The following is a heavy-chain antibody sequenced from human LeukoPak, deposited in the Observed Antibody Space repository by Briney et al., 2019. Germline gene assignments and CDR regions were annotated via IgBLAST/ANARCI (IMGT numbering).Heavy chain of an antibody. CDR1: GFTFDDYA. J-gene: IGHJ4*02. V-gene: IGHV3-9*01. D-gene: IGHD5-18*01. Sequence: PGGSLRLSCAASGFTFDDYAMHWVRHAPGKGLEWVSGISWNSGSIGYADSVKGRFTISRDNAKNSLYLQMNSLRAEDTALYYCAKGTAMALRSIDYWGQGTLVTVSS. CDR2: ISWNSGSI. CDR3: AKGTAMALRSIDY.